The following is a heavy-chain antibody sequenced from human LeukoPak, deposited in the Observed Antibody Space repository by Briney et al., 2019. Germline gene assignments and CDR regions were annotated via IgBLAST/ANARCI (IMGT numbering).Heavy chain of an antibody. Sequence: SETLSLTCAVYGGSFSGYYWSWIRQSPGKGLEWIGEINHSGSTNYNPSLKSRVTISVDTSKNQFSLKLSSVTAADTAVYYCARGRSVVVPAAIRTNYYYYMDVWGKGTTVTVSS. J-gene: IGHJ6*03. CDR2: INHSGST. D-gene: IGHD2-2*02. CDR3: ARGRSVVVPAAIRTNYYYYMDV. CDR1: GGSFSGYY. V-gene: IGHV4-34*01.